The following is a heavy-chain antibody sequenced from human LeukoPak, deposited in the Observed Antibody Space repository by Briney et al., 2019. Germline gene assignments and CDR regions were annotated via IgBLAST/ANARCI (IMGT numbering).Heavy chain of an antibody. Sequence: GGSLRLSCAASGFTFSSYAMHWVRQAPGKGLEWVAVISYDGSNKYYADSVKGRFTISRDNSKNTLYLQMNSLRAEDTAVYYCARGIRSSWGDAFDIWGQGTMVPVSS. CDR2: ISYDGSNK. CDR1: GFTFSSYA. CDR3: ARGIRSSWGDAFDI. V-gene: IGHV3-30-3*01. J-gene: IGHJ3*02. D-gene: IGHD6-13*01.